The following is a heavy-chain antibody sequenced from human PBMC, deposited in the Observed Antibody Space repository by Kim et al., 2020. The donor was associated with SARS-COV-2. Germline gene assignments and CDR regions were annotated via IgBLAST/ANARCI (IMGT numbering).Heavy chain of an antibody. Sequence: SETLSLTCTVSGGSISSYYWSWIRQPPGKGLEWIGYIYYSGSTNYNPSLKSRVTISVDTSKNQFSLKLSSVTAADTAVYYCARHPYSGSHQGWWFDYWGQGTLVTVSS. CDR1: GGSISSYY. CDR2: IYYSGST. V-gene: IGHV4-59*13. CDR3: ARHPYSGSHQGWWFDY. J-gene: IGHJ4*02. D-gene: IGHD1-26*01.